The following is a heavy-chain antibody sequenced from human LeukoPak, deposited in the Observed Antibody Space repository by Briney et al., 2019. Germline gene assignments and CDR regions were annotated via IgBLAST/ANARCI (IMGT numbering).Heavy chain of an antibody. J-gene: IGHJ1*01. Sequence: SETLSLTCTVSGGPISSYYWNWVRQPPGKGLEWIGYIYYSGSTNYNASLKSRVTLSVDTSKNQFSLKLSSVTAADTAVYYCARGGWYPESFQHWGQGALVTVSS. CDR1: GGPISSYY. CDR2: IYYSGST. CDR3: ARGGWYPESFQH. V-gene: IGHV4-59*01. D-gene: IGHD6-19*01.